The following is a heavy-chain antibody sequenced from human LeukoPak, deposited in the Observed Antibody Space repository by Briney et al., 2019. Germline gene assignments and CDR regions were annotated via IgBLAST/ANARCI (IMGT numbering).Heavy chain of an antibody. V-gene: IGHV5-51*01. CDR1: GYSFTSYW. CDR2: IYPGDSDT. D-gene: IGHD1-26*01. CDR3: ARCGYEERGSGSYYKNYYYYYMDV. Sequence: GESLKISCKGSGYSFTSYWIGWVRQMPGKGLEWMGIIYPGDSDTRYSPSFQGQVTISADKSISTAYLQWSSLKASDTAMYYCARCGYEERGSGSYYKNYYYYYMDVWGKGTTVTVSS. J-gene: IGHJ6*03.